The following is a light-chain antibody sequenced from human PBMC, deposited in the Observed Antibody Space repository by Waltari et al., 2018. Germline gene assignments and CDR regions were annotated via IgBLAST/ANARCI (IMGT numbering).Light chain of an antibody. Sequence: ETVMTQSPATLSVSPGERATLSCRASQSVSSNLAWYQQKPGQAPRLLIYGASTRATGIPARFSGSVSGTEFTLTISILQSEDFAVYYCQQYNNWPPKTFGQCTKVEIK. V-gene: IGKV3-15*01. J-gene: IGKJ1*01. CDR1: QSVSSN. CDR3: QQYNNWPPKT. CDR2: GAS.